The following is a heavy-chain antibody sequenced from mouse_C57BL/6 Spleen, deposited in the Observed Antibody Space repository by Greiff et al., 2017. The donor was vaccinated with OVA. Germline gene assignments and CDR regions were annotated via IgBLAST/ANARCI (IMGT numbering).Heavy chain of an antibody. D-gene: IGHD2-12*01. CDR1: GYTFTDYE. CDR2: IDPETGGT. J-gene: IGHJ4*01. V-gene: IGHV1-15*01. CDR3: TLQYRAYYAIDY. Sequence: VQLQQSGAELVRPGASVTLSCKASGYTFTDYEMHWVKQTPVHGLEWIGAIDPETGGTAYNQKFKGKAILTADKSSSTAYMELRSLTSDDSAVYYFTLQYRAYYAIDYWGRETSVTVSS.